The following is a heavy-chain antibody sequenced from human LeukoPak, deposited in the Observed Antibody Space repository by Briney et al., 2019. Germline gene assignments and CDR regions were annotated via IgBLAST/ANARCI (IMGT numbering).Heavy chain of an antibody. CDR1: GFTFDDYA. CDR2: ISWNSGSI. Sequence: GRSLRLSCAASGFTFDDYAMHWVRQAPGKGLEWVSGISWNSGSIGYADSVKGRFTISRDNAKNSLYLQMNSLRAGDTALYYCAKGYYYDSSGYYYWGQGTLVTVSS. J-gene: IGHJ4*02. D-gene: IGHD3-22*01. CDR3: AKGYYYDSSGYYY. V-gene: IGHV3-9*01.